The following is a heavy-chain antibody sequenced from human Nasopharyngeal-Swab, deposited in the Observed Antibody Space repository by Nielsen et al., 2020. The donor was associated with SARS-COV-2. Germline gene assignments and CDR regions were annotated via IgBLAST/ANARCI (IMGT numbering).Heavy chain of an antibody. D-gene: IGHD6-13*01. CDR2: IYYNGNT. V-gene: IGHV4-39*01. CDR1: GDSIAYSTFY. Sequence: SETLSLTCTVSGDSIAYSTFYWGWIRQPPGKGLEWIGHIYYNGNTYKNPSLKSRLTISVDKSKNQFSLQLSSVTAADTAVYYCVRSSSWYYFDYWAQGTQVTVSS. J-gene: IGHJ4*02. CDR3: VRSSSWYYFDY.